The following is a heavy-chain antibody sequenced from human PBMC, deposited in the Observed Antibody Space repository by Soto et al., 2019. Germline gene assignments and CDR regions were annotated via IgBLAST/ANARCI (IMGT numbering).Heavy chain of an antibody. Sequence: QVQLVQSGAEVKKPGASVKVSCKASGYTFTSYGISWVRQAPGQGLEWMGWISAYNGNTNYAQKLQGRVTMTRATDTSTAYMELRSLRSDDTAVYCCARSPLAGPTDVYYGMDVWGQGATVHVPS. J-gene: IGHJ6*02. V-gene: IGHV1-18*01. CDR2: ISAYNGNT. D-gene: IGHD6-13*01. CDR3: ARSPLAGPTDVYYGMDV. CDR1: GYTFTSYG.